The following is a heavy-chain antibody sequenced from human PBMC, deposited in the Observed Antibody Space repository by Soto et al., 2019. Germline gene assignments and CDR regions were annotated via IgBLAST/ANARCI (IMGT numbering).Heavy chain of an antibody. CDR2: IYYSGST. D-gene: IGHD2-2*01. CDR1: GGSISSYY. Sequence: QVQLQESGPRLVKPSETLSLTCIVSGGSISSYYWSWIRQPPGKGLEWIGYIYYSGSTNYNPSLKGRVTISVDPSKDRFSLKLSSVTAPDTAVYYCARAVLPATAAFDYWGQGTLVTVSS. V-gene: IGHV4-59*01. J-gene: IGHJ4*02. CDR3: ARAVLPATAAFDY.